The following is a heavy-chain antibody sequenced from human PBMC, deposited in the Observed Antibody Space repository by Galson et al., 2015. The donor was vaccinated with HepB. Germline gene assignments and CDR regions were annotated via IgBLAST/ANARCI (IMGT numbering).Heavy chain of an antibody. D-gene: IGHD3-3*01. J-gene: IGHJ6*02. CDR3: ARDTYDLNGMDV. Sequence: SVKVSCKASEYTFTSYYMHWVRQAPGQGLEWMGIINPSGGSTSYAQKFQGRVTMTRDTSTSTVYMELSSLRSEDTAVYYCARDTYDLNGMDVWGQGTTVTVSS. CDR1: EYTFTSYY. CDR2: INPSGGST. V-gene: IGHV1-46*01.